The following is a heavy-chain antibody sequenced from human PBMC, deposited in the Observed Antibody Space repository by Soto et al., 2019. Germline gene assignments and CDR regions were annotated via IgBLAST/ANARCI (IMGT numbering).Heavy chain of an antibody. D-gene: IGHD5-12*01. J-gene: IGHJ4*02. CDR3: ARARDGYNFLYEPT. CDR1: GFTVSNNY. V-gene: IGHV3-53*01. CDR2: SYSGGST. Sequence: LSCVASGFTVSNNYMSWVRQAPGKGLEWVSVSYSGGSTDYADSVKGRFTISRDNSKNTLYLQMNSLRADDTAVYYCARARDGYNFLYEPTWGQGTLVTVSS.